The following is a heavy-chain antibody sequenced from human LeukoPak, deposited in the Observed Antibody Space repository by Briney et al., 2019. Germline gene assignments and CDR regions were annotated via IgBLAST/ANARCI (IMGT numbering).Heavy chain of an antibody. D-gene: IGHD5-18*01. CDR3: ARARYSYGSTFDY. J-gene: IGHJ4*02. CDR1: GGSISSGDYY. Sequence: SETLSLTCTVSGGSISSGDYYWSWIRQPPGEGLEWIGYIYYSGSTYYNPSLKSRVTISVDTSKNQFSLKLSSVTAADTAVYYCARARYSYGSTFDYWGQGTLVTVSS. CDR2: IYYSGST. V-gene: IGHV4-30-4*01.